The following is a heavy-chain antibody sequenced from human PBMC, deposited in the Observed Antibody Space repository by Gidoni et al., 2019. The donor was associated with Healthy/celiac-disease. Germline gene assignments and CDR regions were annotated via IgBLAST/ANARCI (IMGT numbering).Heavy chain of an antibody. CDR1: GFPFDAYA. D-gene: IGHD3-10*01. CDR2: ISWNSGSI. V-gene: IGHV3-9*01. CDR3: AKDLGITMVQGATVMNYYYGMDV. J-gene: IGHJ6*02. Sequence: EVQLVESGGGLFQPGRSLRLSCAASGFPFDAYAIHWVRQAPGKGLEGVSGISWNSGSIGYADSVKGRFTISRDNAKNSLYLQMNSLRAEDTALYYCAKDLGITMVQGATVMNYYYGMDVWGQGTTVTVSS.